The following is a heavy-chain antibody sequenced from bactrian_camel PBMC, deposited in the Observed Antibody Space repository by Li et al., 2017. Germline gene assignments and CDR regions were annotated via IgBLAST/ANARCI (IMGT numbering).Heavy chain of an antibody. CDR1: GAAYNYGC. Sequence: HVQLVESGGGSVQTGGSLRLSCAASGAAYNYGCMAWFRQAPGREREGVAAIDSDGETIYADSVKGRFTISKDNTKNTLYLQMNSLKPEDSAMYYCASAAYHSNWARLEKWYYSYWGQGTQVTVS. CDR3: ASAAYHSNWARLEKWYYSY. V-gene: IGHV3S53*01. CDR2: IDSDGET. D-gene: IGHD6*01. J-gene: IGHJ4*01.